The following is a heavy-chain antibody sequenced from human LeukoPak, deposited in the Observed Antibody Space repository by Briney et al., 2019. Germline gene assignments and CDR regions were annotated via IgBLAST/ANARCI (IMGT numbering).Heavy chain of an antibody. CDR3: ARATVTTALLDY. D-gene: IGHD4-17*01. Sequence: SQTLSLTCTASGGSISSGSYYWSWIRQPAGKGLEWIGRIYTSGSTNYNPSLKSRVTISVDTSKNQFSLKLSSVTAADTAVYYCARATVTTALLDYWGQGTLVTVSS. CDR1: GGSISSGSYY. V-gene: IGHV4-61*02. J-gene: IGHJ4*02. CDR2: IYTSGST.